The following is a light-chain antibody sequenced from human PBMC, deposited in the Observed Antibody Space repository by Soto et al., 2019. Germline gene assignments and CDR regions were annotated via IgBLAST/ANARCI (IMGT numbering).Light chain of an antibody. J-gene: IGKJ3*01. CDR1: QSVSTNY. V-gene: IGKV3-20*01. CDR3: QHYSSSPPEFT. CDR2: GAS. Sequence: EIVLTQSPATLSLSPGERATLSCRASQSVSTNYLAWYQQRPGQAPRLLIFGASYRATGIPDRFSGSVSGTDFTLTISRLEPEYFAVYYGQHYSSSPPEFTFGPGTKVDSK.